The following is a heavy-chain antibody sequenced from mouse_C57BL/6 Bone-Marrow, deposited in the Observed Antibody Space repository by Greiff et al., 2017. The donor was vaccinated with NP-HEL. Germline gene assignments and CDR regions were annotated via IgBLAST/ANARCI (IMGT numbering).Heavy chain of an antibody. Sequence: VQLQQSGPGLVKPSQSLSLTCSATGYSITSGYFWNWIRKLPGNKLGWGGYIRYDGSNNYNPTLKDRITITGDTSKNQFFLKLNSVTTEDTATYYCARIYYDYDGFAYWGQGTLVTVSA. D-gene: IGHD2-4*01. CDR1: GYSITSGYF. J-gene: IGHJ3*01. CDR3: ARIYYDYDGFAY. CDR2: IRYDGSN. V-gene: IGHV3-6*01.